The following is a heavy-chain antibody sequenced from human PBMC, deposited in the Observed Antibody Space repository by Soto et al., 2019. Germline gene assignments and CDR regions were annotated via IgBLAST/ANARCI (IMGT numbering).Heavy chain of an antibody. J-gene: IGHJ3*02. Sequence: GGSLRLSCAASGFAFSGYYMSWVRHAPGKGLEGIGYSSSTAAVIYYADSVQGRFTISRDNPKKSLHLQMDSLRPEDTAVYYCARIGEFYGPASYAHSAVFDIWGQGTLVTVSS. V-gene: IGHV3-11*01. CDR2: SSSTAAVI. CDR3: ARIGEFYGPASYAHSAVFDI. D-gene: IGHD3-10*01. CDR1: GFAFSGYY.